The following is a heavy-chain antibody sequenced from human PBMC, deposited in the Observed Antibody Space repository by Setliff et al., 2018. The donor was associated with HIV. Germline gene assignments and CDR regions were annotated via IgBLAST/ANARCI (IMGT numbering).Heavy chain of an antibody. V-gene: IGHV3-15*07. Sequence: PGGSLRLSCALSGFSFNKAWMNWVRQAPGKGLEWVGRVKSPSDGGTIDYAAPVHGRFTISRDDSKNTLDLQMNSLQTEDTAVYYCTTGYDADYYDSGGHYYIDYWGQGTLVTVSS. CDR1: GFSFNKAW. CDR3: TTGYDADYYDSGGHYYIDY. D-gene: IGHD3-22*01. J-gene: IGHJ4*02. CDR2: VKSPSDGGTI.